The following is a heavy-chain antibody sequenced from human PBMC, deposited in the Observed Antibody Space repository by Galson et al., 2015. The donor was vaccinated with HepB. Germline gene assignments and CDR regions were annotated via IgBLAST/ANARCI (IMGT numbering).Heavy chain of an antibody. V-gene: IGHV3-23*01. Sequence: SLRLSCAASGFTFSSYAMNWVRQAPGKGLEWVSGISGGGGSTYYADSVKGRFTISRDNSKNTLYLQMNSLRAEDTAVYYCAKDPINMIVANWFDPWGQGILVTVSS. D-gene: IGHD3-22*01. CDR3: AKDPINMIVANWFDP. J-gene: IGHJ5*02. CDR2: ISGGGGST. CDR1: GFTFSSYA.